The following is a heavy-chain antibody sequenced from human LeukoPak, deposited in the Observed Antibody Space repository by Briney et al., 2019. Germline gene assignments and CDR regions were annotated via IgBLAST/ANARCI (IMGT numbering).Heavy chain of an antibody. D-gene: IGHD6-19*01. CDR2: INADGTVT. V-gene: IGHV3-74*01. Sequence: GGSLRLSCAASGFTFSKYWMLWVRQAPGKGLDSVSRINADGTVTTYADSVKGRFTVSRDNADNTMFLQMNSVRDEDMAVYYCATKQWLAPPPDSWGQGTPVTVSS. J-gene: IGHJ4*02. CDR3: ATKQWLAPPPDS. CDR1: GFTFSKYW.